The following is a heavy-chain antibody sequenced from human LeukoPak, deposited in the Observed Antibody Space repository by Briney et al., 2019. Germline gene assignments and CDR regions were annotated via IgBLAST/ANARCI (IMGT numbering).Heavy chain of an antibody. V-gene: IGHV4-34*01. J-gene: IGHJ4*02. Sequence: SETLSLTCAVYGGSFSGYYWSWIRQPPGKGLDCIGEINHSGSTNYNPSLKSRVTISVDTSKNQFSLKLSSVTAADTAVYYCARIYLIGYCSSTSCFDYWGQGTLVTVSS. CDR2: INHSGST. D-gene: IGHD2-2*01. CDR3: ARIYLIGYCSSTSCFDY. CDR1: GGSFSGYY.